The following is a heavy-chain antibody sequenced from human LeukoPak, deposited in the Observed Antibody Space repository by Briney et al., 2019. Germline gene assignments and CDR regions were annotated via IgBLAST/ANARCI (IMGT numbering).Heavy chain of an antibody. CDR1: GFTFSSYA. CDR2: ISGCGGST. Sequence: GGSLRLSCAASGFTFSSYAMSWVRQAPGKGLEWVSAISGCGGSTYYADSGKGRFTISRDNSKNPLYLQMNSLRAEDTAVYYCAKHYGSGLDPWGQGTLVTVSS. J-gene: IGHJ5*02. V-gene: IGHV3-23*01. CDR3: AKHYGSGLDP. D-gene: IGHD3-10*01.